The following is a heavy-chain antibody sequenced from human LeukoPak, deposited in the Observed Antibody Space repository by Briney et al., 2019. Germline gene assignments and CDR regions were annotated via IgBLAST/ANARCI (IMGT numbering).Heavy chain of an antibody. V-gene: IGHV3-23*01. CDR3: ARDYDSSGYSDAFDI. Sequence: GGSLRLSCAASGFTFSSYAMSWVRQAPGKGLEWVSTITDSGGTAFYADSVKGRFTISRDNAKNTLYLQMNSLRAEDTALYYCARDYDSSGYSDAFDIWGQGTMVTVSS. D-gene: IGHD3-22*01. CDR2: ITDSGGTA. J-gene: IGHJ3*02. CDR1: GFTFSSYA.